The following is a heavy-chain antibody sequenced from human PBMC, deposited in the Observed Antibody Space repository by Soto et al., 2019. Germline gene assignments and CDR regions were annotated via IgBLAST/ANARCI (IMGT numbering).Heavy chain of an antibody. CDR2: ISYDGSNK. D-gene: IGHD3-10*01. CDR1: GFTFSSYG. J-gene: IGHJ6*02. CDR3: AKGPDMVRGVIDHPDPFT. Sequence: QVQLVESGGGVVQPGRSLRLSCAASGFTFSSYGMHWVRQAPGKGLEWVAVISYDGSNKYYADSVKGRFTISRDNSKNTLYLQMNSLRAEDTAVYYCAKGPDMVRGVIDHPDPFTWGQGTTVTVSS. V-gene: IGHV3-30*18.